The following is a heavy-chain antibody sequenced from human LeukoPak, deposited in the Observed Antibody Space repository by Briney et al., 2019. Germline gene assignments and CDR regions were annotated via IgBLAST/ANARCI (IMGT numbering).Heavy chain of an antibody. Sequence: PGGSLRLSCAASGFTFSNYAMHWVRQAPGKGLEWVAVVSYDGSNKYYADSVKGRFTISRDNSKNTLYLQMNSLRAEDAAVYYCATIGDRRSGEPYRIDYWGQGTLVTVSS. CDR2: VSYDGSNK. CDR1: GFTFSNYA. J-gene: IGHJ4*02. V-gene: IGHV3-30-3*01. CDR3: ATIGDRRSGEPYRIDY. D-gene: IGHD1-26*01.